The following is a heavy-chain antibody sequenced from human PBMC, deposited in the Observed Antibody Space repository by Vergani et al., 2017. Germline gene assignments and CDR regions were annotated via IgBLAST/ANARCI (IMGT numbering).Heavy chain of an antibody. CDR2: INHSGST. V-gene: IGHV4-34*01. CDR1: GGSFSGYY. D-gene: IGHD3-3*01. CDR3: ARARGGIVGMVILKRTKWYFDY. Sequence: QVQLQQWGAGLLKPSETLSLTCAVYGGSFSGYYWSWIPQPPGKGLEWIGEINHSGSTNYTPSLKSRVTLSVDTSKNQFSRKLSSVTATDTAVYYCARARGGIVGMVILKRTKWYFDYWGQGTLVTVSS. J-gene: IGHJ4*02.